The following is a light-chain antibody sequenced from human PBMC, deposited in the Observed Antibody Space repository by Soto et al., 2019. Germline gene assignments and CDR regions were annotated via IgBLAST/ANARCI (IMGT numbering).Light chain of an antibody. CDR3: QTWGTGTVV. V-gene: IGLV4-69*01. Sequence: QPVLTQSPSASASLGASVKLTCTLSSGHSSYAMAWHQQQPEKGPRYLMNLNNDGSHSKGDGIPDRFSGSSSGAERYLTISSLQSEDEADYYCQTWGTGTVVFGGGTKLTVL. J-gene: IGLJ2*01. CDR2: LNNDGSH. CDR1: SGHSSYA.